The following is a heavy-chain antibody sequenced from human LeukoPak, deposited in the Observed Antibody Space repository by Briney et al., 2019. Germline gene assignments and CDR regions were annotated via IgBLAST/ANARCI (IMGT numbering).Heavy chain of an antibody. Sequence: GGSLRLSCAASGFSVISNYMSWVRQAPGRGLEWVSLIYSGGSTNYVDSVKGRFTISRDNSKNTLYLQMNNLRAEDTAVYYCARDGGGAYSLAFDIWGQGTLVTVSS. CDR3: ARDGGGAYSLAFDI. CDR1: GFSVISNY. D-gene: IGHD1-26*01. CDR2: IYSGGST. V-gene: IGHV3-53*01. J-gene: IGHJ3*02.